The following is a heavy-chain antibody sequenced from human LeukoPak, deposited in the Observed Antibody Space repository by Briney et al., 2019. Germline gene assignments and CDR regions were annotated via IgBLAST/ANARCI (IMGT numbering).Heavy chain of an antibody. D-gene: IGHD6-19*01. CDR2: IRYDGSNK. Sequence: PGGSLRLSCAASGFTFSSYGMHWVRQAPGKGLEWVAFIRYDGSNKYYADSVKGRFTISRDNSKNTLYLQMNSLRAEDTAVYYCAKYSSAWYLAEYFQYWGQGTLVTVSS. CDR3: AKYSSAWYLAEYFQY. J-gene: IGHJ1*01. CDR1: GFTFSSYG. V-gene: IGHV3-30*02.